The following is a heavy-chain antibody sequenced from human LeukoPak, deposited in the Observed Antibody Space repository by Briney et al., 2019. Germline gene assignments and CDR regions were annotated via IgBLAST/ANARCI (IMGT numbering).Heavy chain of an antibody. D-gene: IGHD5-24*01. J-gene: IGHJ4*02. V-gene: IGHV3-74*01. Sequence: GGTLRLSCAASGFTLSSSWMHWVRPAPGKGLEWVSRINIDGSNTDYADSVRGRFTISRDNAKNTLYLRMNSLRAEDTAVYYCARDLDGYKVPPGDWGQGTLVTVSS. CDR1: GFTLSSSW. CDR3: ARDLDGYKVPPGD. CDR2: INIDGSNT.